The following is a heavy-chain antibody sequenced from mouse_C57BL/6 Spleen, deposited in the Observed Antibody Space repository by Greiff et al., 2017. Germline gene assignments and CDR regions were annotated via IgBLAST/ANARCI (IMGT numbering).Heavy chain of an antibody. J-gene: IGHJ2*01. CDR3: TGYYYGSSYEDY. CDR1: GYTFTDYE. D-gene: IGHD1-1*01. Sequence: LVESGAELVRPGASVTLSCKASGYTFTDYEMHWVKQTPVHGLEWIGAIDPETGGTAYNQKFKGKAILTADKSSSTAYIELRSLTSEDSAVYYCTGYYYGSSYEDYWGQGTTLTVSS. V-gene: IGHV1-15*01. CDR2: IDPETGGT.